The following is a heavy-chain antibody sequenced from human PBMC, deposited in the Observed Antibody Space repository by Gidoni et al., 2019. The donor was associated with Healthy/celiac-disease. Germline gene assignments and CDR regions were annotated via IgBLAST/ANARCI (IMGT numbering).Heavy chain of an antibody. D-gene: IGHD6-19*01. J-gene: IGHJ4*02. Sequence: EVQLLESGGGLVQPGGSLRLSCAASGFTFSHYAMCWVRPAPGKGLEWVSAISGSGGSTYYADSVKGRFTISRDNSKNTLYLQMNSLRAEDTAVYYCAKDLTHRIAVAGGVDYWGQGTLVTVSS. CDR3: AKDLTHRIAVAGGVDY. CDR1: GFTFSHYA. CDR2: ISGSGGST. V-gene: IGHV3-23*01.